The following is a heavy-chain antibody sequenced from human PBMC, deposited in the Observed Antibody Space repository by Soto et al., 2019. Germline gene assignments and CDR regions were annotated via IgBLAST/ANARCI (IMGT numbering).Heavy chain of an antibody. CDR2: IYYTGSP. Sequence: PSETLSLTCTVSSGSMSRYYWSWIRQPPGKGLEWIGYIYYTGSPKYNPSLKSRVTISVDRFKNQFSLKLNSVTAADTAVYYCARGPCSSTSCYGFDYWGQGIQVTVSS. CDR1: SGSMSRYY. CDR3: ARGPCSSTSCYGFDY. V-gene: IGHV4-59*01. J-gene: IGHJ4*02. D-gene: IGHD2-2*01.